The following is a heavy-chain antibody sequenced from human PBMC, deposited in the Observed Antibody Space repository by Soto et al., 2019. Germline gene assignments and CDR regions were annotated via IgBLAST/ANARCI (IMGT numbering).Heavy chain of an antibody. CDR2: IYHTGTT. V-gene: IGHV4-4*02. D-gene: IGHD3-10*01. CDR3: AKSHGSAYGLDV. J-gene: IGHJ6*02. Sequence: WETLCLTCAVSGFSISTTDWYCGVRQPPGMGLEWIGEIYHTGTTTYNPSLKSRVTMSVDTSKNQFSLRLSFVTAADTAVYYCAKSHGSAYGLDVWGRGATVTVSS. CDR1: GFSISTTDW.